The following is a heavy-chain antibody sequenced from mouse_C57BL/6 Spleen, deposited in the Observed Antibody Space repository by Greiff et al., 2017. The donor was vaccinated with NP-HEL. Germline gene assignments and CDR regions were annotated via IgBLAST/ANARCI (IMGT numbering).Heavy chain of an antibody. D-gene: IGHD2-3*01. V-gene: IGHV5-9-1*02. Sequence: EVKLVESGEGLVKPGGSLKLSCAASGFTFSSFAMSWVRQTPEKRLEWVAYISSGGDYIYYADTVKGRFTLSRDNARNTLYLQMSSLKSKDTAMYYCTRDDGYYTMDYWGQGTSVTVSS. CDR3: TRDDGYYTMDY. CDR1: GFTFSSFA. J-gene: IGHJ4*01. CDR2: ISSGGDYI.